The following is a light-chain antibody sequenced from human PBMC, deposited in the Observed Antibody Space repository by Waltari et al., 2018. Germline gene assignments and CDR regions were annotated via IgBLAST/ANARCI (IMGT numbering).Light chain of an antibody. CDR3: CSFAGRSTWV. Sequence: QSALTQPASVSGSPGQSHAVSCTGSSRHVGTYNLVSWYQQHPGKAPKPIIYEATKRPSGVSNRFSGSKSGNMASLTISGLQAEDEAEYYCCSFAGRSTWVFGTGTKVTVL. CDR1: SRHVGTYNL. J-gene: IGLJ1*01. V-gene: IGLV2-23*01. CDR2: EAT.